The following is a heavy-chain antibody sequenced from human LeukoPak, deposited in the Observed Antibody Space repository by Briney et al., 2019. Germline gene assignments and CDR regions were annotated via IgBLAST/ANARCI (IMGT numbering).Heavy chain of an antibody. CDR2: ISHDGSNK. D-gene: IGHD3-22*01. CDR3: AKVHDSSGYYSDNEYFQH. CDR1: GFTFSSYA. J-gene: IGHJ1*01. Sequence: GGSLRLSCAASGFTFSSYAMHWVRQAPGKGLEWVAVISHDGSNKYYADSVKGRFTISRDNSKNTLYLQMNSLRAEDTAVYYCAKVHDSSGYYSDNEYFQHWGQGTLVTVSS. V-gene: IGHV3-30-3*01.